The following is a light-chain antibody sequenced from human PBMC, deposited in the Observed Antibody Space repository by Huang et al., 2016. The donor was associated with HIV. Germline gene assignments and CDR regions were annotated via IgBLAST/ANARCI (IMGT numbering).Light chain of an antibody. CDR1: QSVGDF. CDR3: QQRSKWLS. J-gene: IGKJ4*01. Sequence: IVLTQSPPTLSIYPGERVTLSCRASQSVGDFVPWYQQKPGQAPRLLIYDAAQRASGVSARFSGSGSGKEFILTISSLEPEDYAVYYCQQRSKWLSFGGGTKVEIK. V-gene: IGKV3-11*01. CDR2: DAA.